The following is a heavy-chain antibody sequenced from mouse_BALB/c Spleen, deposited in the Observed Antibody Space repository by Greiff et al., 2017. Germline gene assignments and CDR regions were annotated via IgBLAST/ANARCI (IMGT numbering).Heavy chain of an antibody. CDR1: GFTFSSYA. Sequence: EVMLVESGGGLVKPGGSLKLSCAASGFTFSSYAMSWVRQTPEKRLEWVASISDGGSYTYYPDSVKGRFTISRDNAKNNLYLQMSSLKSEDTAMYYCARDHHYGSSSWYFDVWGAGTTVTVSS. CDR3: ARDHHYGSSSWYFDV. V-gene: IGHV5-6*03. D-gene: IGHD1-1*01. J-gene: IGHJ1*01. CDR2: ISDGGSYT.